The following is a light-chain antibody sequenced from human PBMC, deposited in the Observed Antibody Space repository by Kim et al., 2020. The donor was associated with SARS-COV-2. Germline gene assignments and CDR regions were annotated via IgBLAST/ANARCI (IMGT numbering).Light chain of an antibody. J-gene: IGKJ1*01. Sequence: DIQMTQSPSSLSASVGDRITITCRASQPISKFLNWYQQKPGKAPELLIYAASILHVGVPSRFSDSASGTDFTLAISSLQPEDSATYYCQQSSNTPWTFCQGTKVDIK. CDR3: QQSSNTPWT. CDR1: QPISKF. V-gene: IGKV1-39*01. CDR2: AAS.